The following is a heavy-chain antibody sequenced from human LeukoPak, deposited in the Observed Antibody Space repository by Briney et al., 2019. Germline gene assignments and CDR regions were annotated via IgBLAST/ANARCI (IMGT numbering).Heavy chain of an antibody. Sequence: GESLKISCEGSGYSFTSYWIAWVRQMPGKGVEWMGIIYPGDSDTRYSPSFQGQVTISADKSIRTAYLQWSSLKASDTAMYYCARSIGPGCSSTSCFVSFDYWGQGTLLTVSS. CDR2: IYPGDSDT. D-gene: IGHD2-2*01. CDR3: ARSIGPGCSSTSCFVSFDY. CDR1: GYSFTSYW. J-gene: IGHJ4*02. V-gene: IGHV5-51*01.